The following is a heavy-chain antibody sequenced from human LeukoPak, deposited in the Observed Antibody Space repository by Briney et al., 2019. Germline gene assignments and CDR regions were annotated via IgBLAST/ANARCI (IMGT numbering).Heavy chain of an antibody. CDR1: GGSFSGYY. D-gene: IGHD2-15*01. CDR2: IYHSGST. Sequence: SETLSLTCAVYGGSFSGYYWSWIRQPPGKGLEWIGYIYHSGSTYYNPSLKSRVTISVDRSKNQFSLKLSSVTAADTAVYYCASGDRGYFDYWGQGTLVTVSS. V-gene: IGHV4-34*01. CDR3: ASGDRGYFDY. J-gene: IGHJ4*02.